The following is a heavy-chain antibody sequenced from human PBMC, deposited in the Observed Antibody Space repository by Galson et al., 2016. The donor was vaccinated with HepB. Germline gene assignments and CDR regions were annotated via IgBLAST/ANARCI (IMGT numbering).Heavy chain of an antibody. J-gene: IGHJ4*02. CDR3: ARDVQYRFDS. CDR2: ISPYSRNT. Sequence: SVKVSCKASGYTFTTSGISWVRQAPGQGLEWMGWISPYSRNTKYAQKFQGGLTLTTDSSTTTAYMELRSLRFDDTALYYCARDVQYRFDSWGQGTLVTVSS. D-gene: IGHD2/OR15-2a*01. CDR1: GYTFTTSG. V-gene: IGHV1-18*01.